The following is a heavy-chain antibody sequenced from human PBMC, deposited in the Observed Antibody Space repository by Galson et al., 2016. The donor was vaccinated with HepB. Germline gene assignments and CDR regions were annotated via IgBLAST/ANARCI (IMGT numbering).Heavy chain of an antibody. CDR3: ARTRSITIFDGMDV. J-gene: IGHJ6*02. CDR1: GFSFSSYS. Sequence: SCAASGFSFSSYSMHWVRQAPGKGLEWLSYISGSSRSYTDYADSVKGRFTISRDNARDSLYLQMNSLRAEDTAVYYCARTRSITIFDGMDVWGQGTTVTVSS. D-gene: IGHD3-3*01. CDR2: ISGSSRSYT. V-gene: IGHV3-21*05.